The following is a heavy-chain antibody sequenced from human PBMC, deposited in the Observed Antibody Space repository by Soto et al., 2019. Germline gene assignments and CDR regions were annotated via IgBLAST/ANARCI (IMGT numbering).Heavy chain of an antibody. CDR1: GGSISSSSYY. J-gene: IGHJ3*02. CDR3: ARAPDRWLQDAFDI. D-gene: IGHD5-12*01. V-gene: IGHV4-39*01. Sequence: SETLSLTXTVSGGSISSSSYYWGWIRQPPGKGLEWIGSIYYSGSTYYNPSLKSRVTISVDTSKNQFSLKLSSVTAADTAVYYCARAPDRWLQDAFDIWGQGTMVT. CDR2: IYYSGST.